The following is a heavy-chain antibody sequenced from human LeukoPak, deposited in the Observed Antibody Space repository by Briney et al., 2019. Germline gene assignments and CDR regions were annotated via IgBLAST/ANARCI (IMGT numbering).Heavy chain of an antibody. V-gene: IGHV3-23*01. Sequence: PGGSLRLSCAASGFTVSSNYMSWVRQAPGKGLEWVSAISGSGGSTYYADSVKGRFTISRDNAKNTLYLQMNSLRAEDTAVYCCARGVDGYKDWGQGTLVTVSS. D-gene: IGHD5-24*01. CDR2: ISGSGGST. CDR1: GFTVSSNY. J-gene: IGHJ4*02. CDR3: ARGVDGYKD.